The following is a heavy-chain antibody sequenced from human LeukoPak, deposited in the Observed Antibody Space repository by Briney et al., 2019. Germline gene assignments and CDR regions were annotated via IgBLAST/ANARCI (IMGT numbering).Heavy chain of an antibody. Sequence: ASVKVSCKASGYTFTTYGINWVRQAPGQGLEWMGWISGYNGNTNYAQKLQGRVTMTTDTSTSTAYMDLRSLRSDDTAVYYCAREGHYYGSGSYDAFDIWGQGTMVTVSS. CDR1: GYTFTTYG. CDR2: ISGYNGNT. CDR3: AREGHYYGSGSYDAFDI. J-gene: IGHJ3*02. D-gene: IGHD3-10*01. V-gene: IGHV1-18*01.